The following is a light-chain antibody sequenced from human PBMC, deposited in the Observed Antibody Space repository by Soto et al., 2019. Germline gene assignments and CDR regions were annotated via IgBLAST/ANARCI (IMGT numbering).Light chain of an antibody. CDR1: SSNIGAGYD. CDR3: QSYDSSQSGNYV. V-gene: IGLV1-40*01. CDR2: GNI. Sequence: QSVLTQPRSVSGAPGQRVTISCTGSSSNIGAGYDVHWYQQLPGTAPKLLIYGNINRPSGVPDRFSGSKSGTSASLAITGLQAQDEADYYCQSYDSSQSGNYVFGSGTKVTV. J-gene: IGLJ1*01.